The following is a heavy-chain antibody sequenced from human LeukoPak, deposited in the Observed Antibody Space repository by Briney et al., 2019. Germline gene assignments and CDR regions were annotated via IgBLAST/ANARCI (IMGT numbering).Heavy chain of an antibody. J-gene: IGHJ4*02. CDR3: AKTEGGSSNY. Sequence: GGSLRLSCAASGFTFDDYAMHWVRQAPGKGLEWVSSISSSSSCIYYTDSVKGRFTISRDNAKNSLYLQMNSLRAEDTAVYYCAKTEGGSSNYWGQGTLVTVSS. D-gene: IGHD3-16*01. CDR1: GFTFDDYA. V-gene: IGHV3-21*01. CDR2: ISSSSSCI.